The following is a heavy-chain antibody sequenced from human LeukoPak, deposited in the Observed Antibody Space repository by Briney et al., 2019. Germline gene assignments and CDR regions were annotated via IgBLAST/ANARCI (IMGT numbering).Heavy chain of an antibody. D-gene: IGHD6-19*01. CDR2: INHSGST. V-gene: IGHV4-34*01. J-gene: IGHJ3*02. CDR1: GGSFSGYY. CDR3: ARMAVAGTGAFDI. Sequence: SETLSLTCAVYGGSFSGYYWSWIGQPPGKGLEWVGEINHSGSTNYNPSLKSRVTISVDTSKNQFSLKLSSVTAADTAVYYCARMAVAGTGAFDIWGQGTMVTVSS.